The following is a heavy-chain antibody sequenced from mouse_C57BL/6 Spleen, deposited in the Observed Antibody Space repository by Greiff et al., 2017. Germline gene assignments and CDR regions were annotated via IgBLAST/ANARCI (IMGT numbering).Heavy chain of an antibody. Sequence: QVQLQQPGAELVKPGASVKLSCKASGYTFTSYWMQWVKQRPGQGLEWIGEIDPSDSYTNYNQKFKGKATLTVDPSSSTAYMQLSSLTSEDSAVYYCAKGGRDWYFDVWGTGTTVTVSS. CDR3: AKGGRDWYFDV. J-gene: IGHJ1*03. CDR2: IDPSDSYT. D-gene: IGHD3-3*01. CDR1: GYTFTSYW. V-gene: IGHV1-50*01.